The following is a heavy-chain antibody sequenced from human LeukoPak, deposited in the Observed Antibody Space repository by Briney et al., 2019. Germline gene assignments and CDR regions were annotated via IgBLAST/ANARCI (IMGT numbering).Heavy chain of an antibody. CDR3: VKDRDSKGYGDLDY. V-gene: IGHV3-53*05. CDR2: IYTGGGT. J-gene: IGHJ4*02. D-gene: IGHD4-17*01. CDR1: GFTVNNYF. Sequence: GGSLRLSCAASGFTVNNYFMSWVRQAPGKGLEWVSNIYTGGGTYYADSVKGRFTISRDNSKNTLYLQMSSLRAEDTGVYYCVKDRDSKGYGDLDYWGQGTLVTVSS.